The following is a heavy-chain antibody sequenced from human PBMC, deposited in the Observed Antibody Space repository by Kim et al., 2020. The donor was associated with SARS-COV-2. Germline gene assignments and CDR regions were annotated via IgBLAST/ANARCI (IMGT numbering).Heavy chain of an antibody. CDR2: ISTRGESI. CDR3: ARSGNGYNAFGI. J-gene: IGHJ4*02. D-gene: IGHD5-12*01. Sequence: GGSLRLSCTASGLSFSDSYMNWVRQAPGKGLEWLSFISTRGESIFYADSVDGRFTISRDNAKNSLYLQMKYLRDEDTAVYYCARSGNGYNAFGIWGQGVLVTVSS. CDR1: GLSFSDSY. V-gene: IGHV3-11*01.